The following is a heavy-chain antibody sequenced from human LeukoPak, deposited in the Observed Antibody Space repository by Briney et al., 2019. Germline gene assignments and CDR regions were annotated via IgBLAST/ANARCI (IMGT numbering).Heavy chain of an antibody. D-gene: IGHD6-6*01. J-gene: IGHJ6*03. V-gene: IGHV1-69*06. CDR3: ARDGVISSSPSGEYYCYYYMDV. CDR1: GGTFSSYA. Sequence: ASVKVSCKASGGTFSSYAISWVRQAPGQGLEWMGGIIPIFGTANYAQKFQGRVTITADKSTSTAYMELSSLRSEDTAVYYCARDGVISSSPSGEYYCYYYMDVWGKGTTVTVSS. CDR2: IIPIFGTA.